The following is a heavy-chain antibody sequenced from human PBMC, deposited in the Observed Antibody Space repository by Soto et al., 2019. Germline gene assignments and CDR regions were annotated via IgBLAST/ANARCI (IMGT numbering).Heavy chain of an antibody. CDR2: INPNSGGT. J-gene: IGHJ4*01. CDR3: ARLAAAGTFFDY. V-gene: IGHV1-2*04. Sequence: ASVKVSCKASGDAFTGYYTHWVRQAPGQSLEWMGWINPNSGGTNYAPKFQGWVTMTRDTSISTTYMELSSLTSDDTAVSYCARLAAAGTFFDYWGQGTLVTVSS. D-gene: IGHD6-13*01. CDR1: GDAFTGYY.